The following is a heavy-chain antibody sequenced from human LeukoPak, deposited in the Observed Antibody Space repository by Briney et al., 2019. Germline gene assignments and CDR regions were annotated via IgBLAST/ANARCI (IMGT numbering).Heavy chain of an antibody. Sequence: TGGSLRLSCAASGFTFSSYAMSWVRQPPGKGLEWVSVIGGGGGSTYYADAVKGRFTISRDNSKNTLYLQMNSLRAEDTAVYHCATSTVTTYYFDYWGQGTLVTVSS. CDR3: ATSTVTTYYFDY. V-gene: IGHV3-23*01. CDR1: GFTFSSYA. CDR2: IGGGGGST. J-gene: IGHJ4*02. D-gene: IGHD4-17*01.